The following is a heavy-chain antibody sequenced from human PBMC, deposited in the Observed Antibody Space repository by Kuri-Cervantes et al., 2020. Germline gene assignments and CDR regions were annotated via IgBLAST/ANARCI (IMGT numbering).Heavy chain of an antibody. CDR1: GGSISSSSYY. D-gene: IGHD1-14*01. V-gene: IGHV4-30-4*08. Sequence: LRLSCTVSGGSISSSSYYWGWIRQPPGKGLEWIGYIYYSGSTYYNPSLKSRVTISVDTSKNQFSLKLSSVTAADTAVYYCARVFRTRPEYYFDYWGQGTLVTVSS. CDR3: ARVFRTRPEYYFDY. CDR2: IYYSGST. J-gene: IGHJ4*02.